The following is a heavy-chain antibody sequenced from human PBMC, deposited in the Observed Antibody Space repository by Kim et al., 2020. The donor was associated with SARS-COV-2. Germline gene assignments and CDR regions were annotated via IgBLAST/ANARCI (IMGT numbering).Heavy chain of an antibody. CDR1: GGTFSSYA. CDR2: IIPIFGTA. D-gene: IGHD3-9*01. V-gene: IGHV1-69*13. Sequence: SVKVSCKASGGTFSSYAISWVRQAPGQGLEWMGGIIPIFGTANYAQKFQGRVTITADESTSTAYMELSSLRSEDTAVYYCARGHYDILTGPISKIKDYYGMDVWGQGTTVTVSS. CDR3: ARGHYDILTGPISKIKDYYGMDV. J-gene: IGHJ6*02.